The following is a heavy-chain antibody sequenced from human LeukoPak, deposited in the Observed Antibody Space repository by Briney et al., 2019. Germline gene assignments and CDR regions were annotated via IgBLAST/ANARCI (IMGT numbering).Heavy chain of an antibody. D-gene: IGHD6-13*01. CDR1: GGSFSGYY. CDR3: ARDSRSYSSRTLDY. V-gene: IGHV4-34*01. CDR2: INHSGST. Sequence: PSETLSLTCAVYGGSFSGYYWSWIRQPPGKGLEWIGEINHSGSTNYNPSLKSRVTISVDTSKNQFSLKLSSVTAADTAVYYCARDSRSYSSRTLDYWGQGTLVTVSS. J-gene: IGHJ4*02.